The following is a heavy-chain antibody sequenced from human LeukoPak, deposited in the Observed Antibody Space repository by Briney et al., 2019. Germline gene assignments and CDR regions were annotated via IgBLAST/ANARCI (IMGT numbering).Heavy chain of an antibody. Sequence: SETLSLTCTVSGASISSYYWSWVRQPPGEGLEWIGYIYYTGSTNYNPSLKSRVTISVDTSKNQFSLKLSSVTAADTAVYYCAREGAYGSGSYHWGQGTLVTVSS. J-gene: IGHJ5*02. CDR2: IYYTGST. CDR1: GASISSYY. V-gene: IGHV4-59*12. CDR3: AREGAYGSGSYH. D-gene: IGHD3-10*01.